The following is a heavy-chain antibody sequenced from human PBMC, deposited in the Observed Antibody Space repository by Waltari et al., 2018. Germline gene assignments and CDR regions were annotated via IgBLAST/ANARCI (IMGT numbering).Heavy chain of an antibody. V-gene: IGHV1-69*08. CDR1: GGTFSSYT. CDR2: FITILASA. D-gene: IGHD5-18*01. Sequence: QVQLVQSGAELQKPGSSVKVSCKASGGTFSSYTIYWVRQAPGQGLEWMGRFITILASANYAQKFQGRVTITVDKSTSTAYMELSSLRSDDTAVYYCARGDTAMVGDAFDIWGQGTMVTVSS. CDR3: ARGDTAMVGDAFDI. J-gene: IGHJ3*02.